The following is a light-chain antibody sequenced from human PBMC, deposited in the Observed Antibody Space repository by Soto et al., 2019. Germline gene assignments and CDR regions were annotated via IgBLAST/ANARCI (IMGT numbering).Light chain of an antibody. J-gene: IGLJ2*01. CDR2: DVS. Sequence: QSALTQPASVSGSPGQSITISCTGTSSDVGGYNYVSWYQQHPGKAPKLMIYDVSNRPSGVSNRFSGSKSGNTASLTISGLQDEDEADYYCSSYTTRRTVVFGGGTKLTVL. CDR3: SSYTTRRTVV. V-gene: IGLV2-14*01. CDR1: SSDVGGYNY.